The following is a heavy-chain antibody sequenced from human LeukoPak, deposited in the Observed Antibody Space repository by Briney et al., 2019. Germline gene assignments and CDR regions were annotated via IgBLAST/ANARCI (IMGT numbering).Heavy chain of an antibody. CDR1: GYTLTELS. V-gene: IGHV1-18*01. J-gene: IGHJ4*02. CDR3: ARVFDYEPVGGDY. D-gene: IGHD4-17*01. CDR2: ISAYNGNT. Sequence: ASVKVSCKVSGYTLTELSMHWVRQAPGQGLEWMGWISAYNGNTNYAQKLQGRVTMTTDTSTSTAYMELRSLRSDDTAVYYCARVFDYEPVGGDYWGQGTLVTVSS.